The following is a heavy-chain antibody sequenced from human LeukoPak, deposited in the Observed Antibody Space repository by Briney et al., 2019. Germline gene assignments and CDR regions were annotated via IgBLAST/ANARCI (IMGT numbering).Heavy chain of an antibody. Sequence: GGSLRLSCAASGFTFSSYNMNWVRQAPGKGLEWVSYISSSSSTRYYADSVKGRFTISRDNAKNSQYLQMNSLRDEDTAVYYCARDSSGYFLSFDYWGQGTLVTVSS. V-gene: IGHV3-48*02. J-gene: IGHJ4*02. CDR2: ISSSSSTR. CDR1: GFTFSSYN. D-gene: IGHD3-22*01. CDR3: ARDSSGYFLSFDY.